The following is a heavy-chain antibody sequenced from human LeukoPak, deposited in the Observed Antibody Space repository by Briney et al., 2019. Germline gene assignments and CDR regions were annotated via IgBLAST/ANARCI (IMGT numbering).Heavy chain of an antibody. CDR3: ARDYGSGMDV. Sequence: GGSLTLSCEASGFTFSSYGMHWVRQAPGKGLEWLALIWFDGTNEYYADSVKGRFTISRHNSKSTLYLQMNSLSADDTALYYCARDYGSGMDVWGQGTTVTVSS. J-gene: IGHJ6*02. D-gene: IGHD6-19*01. CDR2: IWFDGTNE. V-gene: IGHV3-33*01. CDR1: GFTFSSYG.